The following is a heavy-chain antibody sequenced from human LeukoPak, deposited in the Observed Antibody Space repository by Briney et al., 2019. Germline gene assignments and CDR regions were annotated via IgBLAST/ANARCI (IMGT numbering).Heavy chain of an antibody. CDR3: AKPYSSGWYSDFDY. Sequence: GGSLRLSCAASGFTFSNYGMSWVRQAPGKGLEWVSAISGSGGSTYYADSVKGRFTISRDNSKNTLYLQMNSLRAEDTAVYYCAKPYSSGWYSDFDYWGQGTLVTVSS. CDR2: ISGSGGST. CDR1: GFTFSNYG. J-gene: IGHJ4*02. V-gene: IGHV3-23*01. D-gene: IGHD6-19*01.